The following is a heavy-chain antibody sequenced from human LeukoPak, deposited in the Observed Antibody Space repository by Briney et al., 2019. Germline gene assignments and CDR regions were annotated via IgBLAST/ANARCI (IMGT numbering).Heavy chain of an antibody. CDR3: ARSRGGFGESPYEGMDV. D-gene: IGHD3-10*01. CDR2: IKQDGSEK. V-gene: IGHV3-7*01. Sequence: GGSLRLSCAASGFTFSSYWMSWVRQAPGKGLEWVANIKQDGSEKYYVDSVKGRFTISRDNAKNSLYLQMNSLRAEDTAVYYCARSRGGFGESPYEGMDVWGQGTTVTVSS. J-gene: IGHJ6*02. CDR1: GFTFSSYW.